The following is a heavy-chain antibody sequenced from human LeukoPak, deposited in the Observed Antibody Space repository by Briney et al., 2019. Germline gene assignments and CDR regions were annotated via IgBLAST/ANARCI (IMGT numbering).Heavy chain of an antibody. CDR2: ISYDGSNK. CDR3: ARDLYSYGSD. D-gene: IGHD5-18*01. J-gene: IGHJ4*02. V-gene: IGHV3-30-3*01. CDR1: GFTFSSYA. Sequence: GRSLRLSCAASGFTFSSYAMHWVRQAPGKGLEWVAVISYDGSNKYYADSVKGRFTISRDNSKNTLYLQMNSLRAEDTAVYYCARDLYSYGSDWGQGTLVTVSS.